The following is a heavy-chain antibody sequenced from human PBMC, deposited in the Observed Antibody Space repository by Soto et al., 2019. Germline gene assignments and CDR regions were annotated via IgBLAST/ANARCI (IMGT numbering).Heavy chain of an antibody. Sequence: SETLSLTCAVSGGSISSGGYSWSWIRQPPGKGLEWIGYMYHSGSTYYNPSLKSRVTISIDRSKNQFSLKLSSVTAADTAVYYCAKGFGNYWAFDYWGQGTLVTVSS. CDR2: MYHSGST. D-gene: IGHD1-26*01. CDR1: GGSISSGGYS. J-gene: IGHJ4*02. V-gene: IGHV4-30-2*01. CDR3: AKGFGNYWAFDY.